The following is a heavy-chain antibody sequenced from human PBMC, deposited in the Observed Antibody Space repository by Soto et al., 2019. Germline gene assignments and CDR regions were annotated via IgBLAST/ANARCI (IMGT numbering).Heavy chain of an antibody. Sequence: GGSLRLSCATSGFTFSSYAMSWVRQAPGKGLEWVSAISGSGGSTYYADSVKGRFTISRDNSKNTLYLQMNSLRAEDTAVYYCAKDNIVVVTATTPDYWGQGTLVTVSS. V-gene: IGHV3-23*01. D-gene: IGHD2-21*02. CDR3: AKDNIVVVTATTPDY. CDR2: ISGSGGST. J-gene: IGHJ4*02. CDR1: GFTFSSYA.